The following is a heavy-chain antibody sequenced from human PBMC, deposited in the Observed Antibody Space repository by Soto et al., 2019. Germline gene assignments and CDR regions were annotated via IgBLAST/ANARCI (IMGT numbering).Heavy chain of an antibody. D-gene: IGHD3-10*01. CDR1: GYTFTSYG. CDR3: ARHRRVRGVIITGNYYYYMDV. Sequence: ASVKVSCKASGYTFTSYGISWVRQAPGQGLERMGWISAYNGNTNYAQKLQGRVTMTTDTSTSTAYMELRSLRSDDTAVYYCARHRRVRGVIITGNYYYYMDVWGKGTTVTVSS. CDR2: ISAYNGNT. V-gene: IGHV1-18*01. J-gene: IGHJ6*03.